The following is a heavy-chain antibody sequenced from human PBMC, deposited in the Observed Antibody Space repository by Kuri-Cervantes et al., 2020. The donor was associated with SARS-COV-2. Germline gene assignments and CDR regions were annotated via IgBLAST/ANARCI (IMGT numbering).Heavy chain of an antibody. Sequence: SVKVSCKASGGTFSSYAISWVRQAPGQGLEWMGRIIPILGTANYAQKFQGRVTITVDKSTSTAYMELSSLRSEDTAVYYCARSYSNYVGYYYYYMDVWGKGTTVTVSS. J-gene: IGHJ6*03. CDR3: ARSYSNYVGYYYYYMDV. CDR2: IIPILGTA. V-gene: IGHV1-69*04. D-gene: IGHD4-11*01. CDR1: GGTFSSYA.